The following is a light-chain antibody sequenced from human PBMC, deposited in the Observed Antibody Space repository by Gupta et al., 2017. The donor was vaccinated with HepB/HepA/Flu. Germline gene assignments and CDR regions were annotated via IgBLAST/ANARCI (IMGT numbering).Light chain of an antibody. V-gene: IGKV4-1*01. J-gene: IGKJ1*01. CDR1: QSVLFTSNSKNY. CDR3: QQYYSTPRT. Sequence: DIVSTPSPAFLAVSLGEMTSINCRSSQSVLFTSNSKNYLAWYQQKPGQPPILLFYWASTRESGVPDRFSGSGSGTDFTLTISGLQAEDVAVYYCQQYYSTPRTFGQGTNVEIK. CDR2: WAS.